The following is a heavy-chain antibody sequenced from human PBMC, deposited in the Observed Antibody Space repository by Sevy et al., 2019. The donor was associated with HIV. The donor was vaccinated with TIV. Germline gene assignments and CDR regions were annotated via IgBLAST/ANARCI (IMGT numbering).Heavy chain of an antibody. V-gene: IGHV3-23*01. Sequence: GGSLRLSCVASGFTFSFYDMIWVRQAPGKGLEWVSSISTDENTYYAESVKVRFTSSRDNYKNTLYLQMNSLRAEDTAVYYCAKDDWCPETYRGGFDYWGQGTPVTVSS. D-gene: IGHD3-9*01. CDR1: GFTFSFYD. CDR3: AKDDWCPETYRGGFDY. J-gene: IGHJ4*02. CDR2: ISTDENT.